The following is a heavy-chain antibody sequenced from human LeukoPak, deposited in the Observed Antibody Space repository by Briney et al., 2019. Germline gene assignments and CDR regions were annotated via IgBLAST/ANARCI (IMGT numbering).Heavy chain of an antibody. Sequence: GSLRLSCAASGFTFSSYAMSWVRQAPGKGLEWVSAISGSGADTYYADSVRGRLTISRDNSKNALYLQMNSLRAEDTAVYYCAKYLGSGRYYPPFDYWGQGTLVTVSS. CDR3: AKYLGSGRYYPPFDY. J-gene: IGHJ4*02. CDR2: ISGSGADT. D-gene: IGHD3-10*01. CDR1: GFTFSSYA. V-gene: IGHV3-23*01.